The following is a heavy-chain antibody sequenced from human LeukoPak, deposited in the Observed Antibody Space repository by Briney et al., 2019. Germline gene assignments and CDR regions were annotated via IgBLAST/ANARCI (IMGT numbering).Heavy chain of an antibody. D-gene: IGHD1-14*01. J-gene: IGHJ4*02. CDR2: INPNSGDT. Sequence: ASVKVSCKASGYTFTGSYMHWVRQAPGQGLEWMGWINPNSGDTHYAQKFQGRVTMTRDTSISTAYMEMARPRSDDTAVYYCSRDTTPLDYWGQGTLVTVSS. CDR1: GYTFTGSY. V-gene: IGHV1-2*02. CDR3: SRDTTPLDY.